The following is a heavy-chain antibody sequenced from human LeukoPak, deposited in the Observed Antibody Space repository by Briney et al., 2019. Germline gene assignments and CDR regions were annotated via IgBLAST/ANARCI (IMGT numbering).Heavy chain of an antibody. CDR2: INWNGGST. D-gene: IGHD3-22*01. CDR3: ARVNYYDSSGYPNDY. J-gene: IGHJ4*02. V-gene: IGHV3-20*04. Sequence: GGSLRLSCAASGFTFDDYGMSWVRQAPGKGLEWVSGINWNGGSTGYADSVKGRFTISRDNAKNSLYLQMNSLRAEDTALYYCARVNYYDSSGYPNDYWGQGTLVTVSS. CDR1: GFTFDDYG.